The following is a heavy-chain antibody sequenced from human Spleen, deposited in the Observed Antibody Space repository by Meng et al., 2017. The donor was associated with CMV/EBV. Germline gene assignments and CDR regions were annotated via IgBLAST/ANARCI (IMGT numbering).Heavy chain of an antibody. J-gene: IGHJ6*02. V-gene: IGHV3-11*04. Sequence: GESLKISCAASGFIFSDFYLSWIRQAPGKGLEWVSYISSSGSSIYYADSVKGRFTISRDNPKNSLYLQMNSLRAEDTAVYYCARVLWFGEGSGMDVWGQGTTVTVSS. D-gene: IGHD3-10*01. CDR3: ARVLWFGEGSGMDV. CDR2: ISSSGSSI. CDR1: GFIFSDFY.